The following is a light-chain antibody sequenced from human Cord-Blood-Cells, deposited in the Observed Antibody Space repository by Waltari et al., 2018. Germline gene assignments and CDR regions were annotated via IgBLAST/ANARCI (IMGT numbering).Light chain of an antibody. J-gene: IGKJ1*01. Sequence: DIQMTQSPSSLSASVGDRVTITCRASQSISSYLNWYQQKPGKSPKLLLYATSRLQSGVPSRFSGSGSGTDFTLTISSLQPEDFATYYCQQSYSTPPWTFGQGTKVEIK. CDR1: QSISSY. CDR2: ATS. V-gene: IGKV1-39*01. CDR3: QQSYSTPPWT.